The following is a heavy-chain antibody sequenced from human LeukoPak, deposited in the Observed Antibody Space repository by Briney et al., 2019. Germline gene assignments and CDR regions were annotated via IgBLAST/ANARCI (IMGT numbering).Heavy chain of an antibody. CDR2: ISSSSSYI. D-gene: IGHD2-2*02. CDR1: GFTFSSYS. CDR3: ASDAPTYCSSTSCYTGYYGMDV. V-gene: IGHV3-21*01. Sequence: GGSLRLSCAASGFTFSSYSMNWVRQAPGKGLEGVSSISSSSSYIYYADSVKGRFTIPRDNAKNSLYLQMNSLRAEDTAVYYCASDAPTYCSSTSCYTGYYGMDVWGQGTTVTVSS. J-gene: IGHJ6*02.